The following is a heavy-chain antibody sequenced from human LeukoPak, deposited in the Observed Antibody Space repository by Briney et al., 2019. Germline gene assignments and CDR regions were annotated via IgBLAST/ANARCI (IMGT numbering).Heavy chain of an antibody. Sequence: GRSLRLSCAASGFTFSSYGMHWVRQAPGKGLEWVAVISYDGSNKYYADSVKGRFTISRDNSKNTLYLQMNSLRAEDTAVYYCAKGDEGTAMVSLIDYWGQGTLVTVSS. CDR1: GFTFSSYG. CDR2: ISYDGSNK. J-gene: IGHJ4*02. V-gene: IGHV3-30*18. D-gene: IGHD5-18*01. CDR3: AKGDEGTAMVSLIDY.